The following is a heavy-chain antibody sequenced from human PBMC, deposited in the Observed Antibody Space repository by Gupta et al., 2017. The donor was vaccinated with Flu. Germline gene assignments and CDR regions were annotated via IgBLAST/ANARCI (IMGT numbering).Heavy chain of an antibody. CDR1: GFTFSSYS. D-gene: IGHD3-10*01. CDR3: ARAPGGDYYYGMDV. J-gene: IGHJ6*02. CDR2: ISSSSSYI. Sequence: EVQLVESGGGLVKPGGSLRLSCAASGFTFSSYSMNWVRQAPGKGLEWVSSISSSSSYIYYADSVKGRFTISRDNAKNSLYLQMNSLRAEDTAVYYCARAPGGDYYYGMDVWGQGTTVTVSS. V-gene: IGHV3-21*01.